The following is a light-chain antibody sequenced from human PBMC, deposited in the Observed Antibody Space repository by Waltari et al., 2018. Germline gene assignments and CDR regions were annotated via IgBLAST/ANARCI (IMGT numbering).Light chain of an antibody. J-gene: IGKJ4*01. CDR3: QQYFDIPT. CDR2: WTS. CDR1: QTLFRSSDTRNH. V-gene: IGKV4-1*01. Sequence: DIVMTQSPDSLAVSLGERATINCKSSQTLFRSSDTRNHLAWYQQRPGQPPNLLIYWTSTRETGVPDRFSGGGSGTDFTLTISSLQAEDVAVYYCQQYFDIPTFGGGTKVEIK.